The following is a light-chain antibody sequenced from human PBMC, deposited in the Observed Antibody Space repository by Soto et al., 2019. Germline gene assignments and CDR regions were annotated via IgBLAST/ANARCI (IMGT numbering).Light chain of an antibody. Sequence: YELTQPPSVSVSPGQTARITCSGDSLPKQNAYWYQQKPGQAPVLVIYKDSERPSGIPERFSGSSSGTIVTLTISGVQAEDEADYYCQSADSSGGYHVIFGGGTKVTVL. CDR3: QSADSSGGYHVI. V-gene: IGLV3-25*02. J-gene: IGLJ2*01. CDR1: SLPKQN. CDR2: KDS.